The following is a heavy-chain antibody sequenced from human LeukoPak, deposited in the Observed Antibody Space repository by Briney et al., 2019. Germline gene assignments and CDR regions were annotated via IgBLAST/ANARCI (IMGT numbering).Heavy chain of an antibody. CDR2: INWNGGST. D-gene: IGHD6-13*01. CDR3: AGARGSTSCFDS. J-gene: IGHJ4*02. CDR1: GFTFDDYG. Sequence: GGSLRLSCAASGFTFDDYGMSWVRQAPGKGLEWVSGINWNGGSTGYADSVKGRFTISRDNAKNSLYLQMNSLRAEDTALYYCAGARGSTSCFDSWGQGTLVTVSS. V-gene: IGHV3-20*04.